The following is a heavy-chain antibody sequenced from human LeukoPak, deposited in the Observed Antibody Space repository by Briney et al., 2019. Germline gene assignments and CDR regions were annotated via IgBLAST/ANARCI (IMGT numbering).Heavy chain of an antibody. CDR3: ASFITVAHYYGMDV. Sequence: SETLSLTCAVYGGSFSGYYWSWIRQPPGKGLEWIGEINHSGSTNYNPSLKSRVTISVDTFKNQFSLKLSSVTAADTAVYYCASFITVAHYYGMDVWGQGTTVTVSS. D-gene: IGHD4-11*01. J-gene: IGHJ6*02. CDR1: GGSFSGYY. CDR2: INHSGST. V-gene: IGHV4-34*01.